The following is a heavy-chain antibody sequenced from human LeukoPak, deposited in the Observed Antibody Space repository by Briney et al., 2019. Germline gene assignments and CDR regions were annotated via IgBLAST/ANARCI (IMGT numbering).Heavy chain of an antibody. CDR3: ARAGSHCSTTSCYFTY. V-gene: IGHV4-39*07. J-gene: IGHJ4*02. D-gene: IGHD2-2*01. CDR1: GGSISSGDYY. Sequence: PSETLSLTCTVSGGSISSGDYYWSWIRQSPGKGLEWIGEIHHSGSTNYNPSLKSRVTISVDMSKNQFSLKLSSVTAADTAVYYCARAGSHCSTTSCYFTYWGQGTLVTVSS. CDR2: IHHSGST.